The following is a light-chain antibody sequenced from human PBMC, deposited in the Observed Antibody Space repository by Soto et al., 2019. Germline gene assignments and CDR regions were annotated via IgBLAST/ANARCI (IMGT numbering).Light chain of an antibody. CDR1: QSLLHSNGYNY. CDR3: MQALQAPFT. J-gene: IGKJ3*01. CDR2: AGS. Sequence: EIVMTQSPLSLPVTPGEPASISCKSSQSLLHSNGYNYLDWYLQQPGQSPQLLIYAGSNRASGVTDRFSGSGSGTDFTLKISRVEAEDVAVYYCMQALQAPFTFGPGTKVDI. V-gene: IGKV2-28*01.